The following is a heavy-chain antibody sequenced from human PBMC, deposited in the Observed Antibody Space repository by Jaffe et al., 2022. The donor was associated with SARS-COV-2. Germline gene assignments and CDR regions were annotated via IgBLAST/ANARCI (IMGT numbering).Heavy chain of an antibody. CDR2: IYYSGST. Sequence: QVQLQESGPGLVKPSQTLSLTCTVSGGSISSGGYYWSWIRQHPGKGLEWIGYIYYSGSTYYNPSLKSRVTISVDTSKNQFSLKLSSVTAADTAVYYCARDRRQLTDLGYYYYGMDVWGQGTTVTVSS. CDR1: GGSISSGGYY. J-gene: IGHJ6*02. CDR3: ARDRRQLTDLGYYYYGMDV. V-gene: IGHV4-31*03. D-gene: IGHD6-13*01.